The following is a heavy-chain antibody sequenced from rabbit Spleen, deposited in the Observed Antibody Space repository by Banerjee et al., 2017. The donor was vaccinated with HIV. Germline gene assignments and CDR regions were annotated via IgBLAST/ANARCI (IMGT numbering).Heavy chain of an antibody. Sequence: QEQLVESGGGLVQPGGSLKLSCKASAFDFSSGGVSWVRQAPGKGLEWIGYIDPVFGITNYASWVNGRFTISSHNAQNTLYLQLNSLTAADTATYFCVREAGYAGYGDGNLWGPGTLVTFS. CDR2: IDPVFGIT. J-gene: IGHJ4*01. D-gene: IGHD7-1*01. V-gene: IGHV1S47*01. CDR3: VREAGYAGYGDGNL. CDR1: AFDFSSGG.